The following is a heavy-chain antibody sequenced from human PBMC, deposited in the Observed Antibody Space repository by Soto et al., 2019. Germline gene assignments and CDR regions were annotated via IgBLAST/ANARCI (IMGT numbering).Heavy chain of an antibody. CDR3: ARDVYDILTGSHYYYYGMDV. V-gene: IGHV4-31*03. J-gene: IGHJ6*02. D-gene: IGHD3-9*01. Sequence: KPSETLSLTCTVSGGSISSGGYYWSWIRQHPGKGLEWIGYIYYSGSTYYNPSLKSRVTISVDTSRNQFSLKLSSVTAADTAVYYCARDVYDILTGSHYYYYGMDVWGQGTTVTVSS. CDR1: GGSISSGGYY. CDR2: IYYSGST.